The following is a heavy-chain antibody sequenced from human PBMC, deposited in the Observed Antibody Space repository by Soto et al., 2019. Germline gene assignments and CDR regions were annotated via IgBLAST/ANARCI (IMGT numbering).Heavy chain of an antibody. V-gene: IGHV3-23*01. CDR1: GFTFSSYA. J-gene: IGHJ4*02. Sequence: GGSLRLSCAASGFTFSSYAMSWVRQAPGKGLEWVSAISGSGGSTYYADSVKGRFTISRDNSKNTLYLQMNSLRAEDTAVYYCANSARWFGELSYFDYWGQGTLVTVSS. D-gene: IGHD3-10*01. CDR3: ANSARWFGELSYFDY. CDR2: ISGSGGST.